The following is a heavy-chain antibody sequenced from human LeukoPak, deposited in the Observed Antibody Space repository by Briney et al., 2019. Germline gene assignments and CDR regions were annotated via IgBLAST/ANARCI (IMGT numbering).Heavy chain of an antibody. CDR1: GGSFSGYY. Sequence: SETLSLTCAVYGGSFSGYYWSWIRQPPGKGLEWIGEINHSGSTNYNPSLKSRVTISIDTSKNQFSLKVSSVTAADTAVYYCARDAPRTTRKFDYWGQGTLVTVSS. CDR3: ARDAPRTTRKFDY. V-gene: IGHV4-34*01. CDR2: INHSGST. D-gene: IGHD1-7*01. J-gene: IGHJ4*02.